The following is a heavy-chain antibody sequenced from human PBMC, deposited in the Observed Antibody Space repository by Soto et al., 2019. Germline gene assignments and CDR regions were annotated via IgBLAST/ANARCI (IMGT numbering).Heavy chain of an antibody. D-gene: IGHD2-15*01. V-gene: IGHV4-59*11. CDR1: GGSISDLY. CDR2: ISYSGNT. CDR3: AGLRGYAGSPIDY. J-gene: IGHJ4*02. Sequence: QVQLQESGPGLVKPSETLSLTCTVSGGSISDLYWTWIRQPPGKGLEWIGYISYSGNTNYNPSLKSRVTMSVDTPKNQFSLRLSSVTTADTAVYYCAGLRGYAGSPIDYWGQGTLVTVSS.